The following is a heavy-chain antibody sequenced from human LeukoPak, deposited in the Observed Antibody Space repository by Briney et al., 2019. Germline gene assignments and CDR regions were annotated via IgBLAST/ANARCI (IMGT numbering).Heavy chain of an antibody. J-gene: IGHJ5*02. V-gene: IGHV3-30*18. CDR2: ISYDGSNK. CDR3: AKYQMTVLLWEGNWFDP. Sequence: PGGSLRLSCAASGFTFSSYGMHSVRQAPGKGLEWAAVISYDGSNKYYADSVKGRFTISRDNSKNTLYLRMNSLRAEDTAVYYCAKYQMTVLLWEGNWFDPWGQGTLVTVSS. D-gene: IGHD3-10*01. CDR1: GFTFSSYG.